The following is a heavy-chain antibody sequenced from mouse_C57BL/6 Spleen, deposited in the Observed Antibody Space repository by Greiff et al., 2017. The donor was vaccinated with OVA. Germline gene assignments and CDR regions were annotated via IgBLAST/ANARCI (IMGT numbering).Heavy chain of an antibody. J-gene: IGHJ2*01. CDR1: GFTFSSYA. Sequence: DVQLVESGGGLVKPGGSLKLSCAASGFTFSSYAMSWVRQTPEKRLEWVATISDGGSDTYYPDNVKGRFTISRDNGKNNLYLQMSHLKSEDTAMYYCARGGITTVVDYWGQGTTLTVSS. V-gene: IGHV5-4*01. D-gene: IGHD1-1*01. CDR2: ISDGGSDT. CDR3: ARGGITTVVDY.